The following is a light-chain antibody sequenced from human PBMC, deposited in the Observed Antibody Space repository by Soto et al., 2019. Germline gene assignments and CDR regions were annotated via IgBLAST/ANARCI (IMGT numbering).Light chain of an antibody. CDR3: QQSHRTPRT. Sequence: DIQMTQSPSSLSASVGDRVTITCRASQSISSYLTWYQQKPGKAPKVLISGASSLQSGVPFRFSGSGSGTDITTTISRLQVEDVASYYWQQSHRTPRTFGGGTKVEIK. V-gene: IGKV1-39*01. CDR1: QSISSY. CDR2: GAS. J-gene: IGKJ4*01.